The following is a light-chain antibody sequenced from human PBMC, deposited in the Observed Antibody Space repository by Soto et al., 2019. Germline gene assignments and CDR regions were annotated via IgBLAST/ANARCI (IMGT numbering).Light chain of an antibody. V-gene: IGKV1-16*01. J-gene: IGKJ1*01. CDR2: RAS. CDR3: QQYHTYPRT. CDR1: QGISTY. Sequence: DLQMTQSPYSLSASVGDRVTITCRASQGISTYLAWFQQKPGKAPKSLIYRASTSQSGVPSRISGSGSGTDFTLTISSLQPEDFATYYCQQYHTYPRTFGHGTKVEI.